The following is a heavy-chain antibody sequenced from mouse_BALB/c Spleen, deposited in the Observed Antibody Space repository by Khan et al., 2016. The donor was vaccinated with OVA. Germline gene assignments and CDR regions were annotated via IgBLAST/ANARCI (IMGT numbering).Heavy chain of an antibody. V-gene: IGHV3-1*02. CDR3: ARTARIKY. CDR1: GYSITSGYG. D-gene: IGHD1-2*01. CDR2: INYSGST. Sequence: VQLQQSGPGLVKPSQSLSLTCTVTGYSITSGYGWNWIRQFPGNKLEWMGYINYSGSTNYNPSLKSRISITRDTSKNQFFLQLNSVTTEDKATYYCARTARIKYWGQGTTLTVSS. J-gene: IGHJ2*01.